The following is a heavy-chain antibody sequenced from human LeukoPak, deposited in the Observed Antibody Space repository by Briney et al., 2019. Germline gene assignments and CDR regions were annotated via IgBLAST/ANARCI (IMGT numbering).Heavy chain of an antibody. D-gene: IGHD3-10*01. Sequence: PSETLSLTCTVSGGSISSSHYYWGWIRQPPGKGLEWIGTIYYSGTTYYNPSLESRVTISEDTSKNQFSLKLSSVTAADTAVYYCASYGSGSYAFDIWGQGTMVTVSS. V-gene: IGHV4-39*01. CDR1: GGSISSSHYY. CDR2: IYYSGTT. J-gene: IGHJ3*02. CDR3: ASYGSGSYAFDI.